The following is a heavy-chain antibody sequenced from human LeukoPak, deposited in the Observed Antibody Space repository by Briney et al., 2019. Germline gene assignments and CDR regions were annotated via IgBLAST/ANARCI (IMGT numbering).Heavy chain of an antibody. V-gene: IGHV1-46*01. CDR3: ARVGDNYGTWFDP. Sequence: ASVKVSCKASAHTFTGYYMHWVRQAPGQGLEWMGIINPSGGSTSYAQKFQGRVTMTRDTSTSTVYMELSSLRSDDTAIYYCARVGDNYGTWFDPWGQGTLVTVSS. J-gene: IGHJ5*02. CDR2: INPSGGST. CDR1: AHTFTGYY. D-gene: IGHD5-18*01.